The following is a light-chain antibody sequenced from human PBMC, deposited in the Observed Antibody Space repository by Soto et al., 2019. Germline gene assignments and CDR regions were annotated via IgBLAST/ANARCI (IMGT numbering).Light chain of an antibody. V-gene: IGKV3D-20*02. J-gene: IGKJ5*01. Sequence: EIVLTQSPGTLSLSPGGRATLSCRASQSVSSNFLAWYQEKPGQAPRLLIYGASNRATGIPDRFSGSGSGTEFTLTISSLQSEDFAVYYCQQRSNWPPLITFGQGTRLEIK. CDR1: QSVSSNF. CDR2: GAS. CDR3: QQRSNWPPLIT.